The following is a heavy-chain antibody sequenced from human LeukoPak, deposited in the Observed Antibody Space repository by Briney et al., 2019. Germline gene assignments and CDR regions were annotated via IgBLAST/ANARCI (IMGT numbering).Heavy chain of an antibody. CDR3: AKSTWFGDPSGGFDP. CDR1: GGSISSGDYY. J-gene: IGHJ5*02. V-gene: IGHV4-30-4*01. CDR2: IYYSGST. Sequence: SETLSLTCTVSGGSISSGDYYWSWIRQPPGKGLEWIGYIYYSGSTYYNPSLKSRVTISVDTSKNQFSLKLSSVTAADTAVYYCAKSTWFGDPSGGFDPWGQGTLVTVSS. D-gene: IGHD3-10*01.